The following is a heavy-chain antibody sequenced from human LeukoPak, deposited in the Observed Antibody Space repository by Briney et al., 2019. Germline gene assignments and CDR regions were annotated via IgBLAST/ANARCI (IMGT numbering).Heavy chain of an antibody. J-gene: IGHJ6*03. CDR3: ASIANYYYYYYMDV. CDR1: EFIFSGYW. V-gene: IGHV3-53*04. Sequence: GGSLRLSCAASEFIFSGYWMNWVRQAPGKGLEWVSVIYSGGSTYYADSVKGRFTISGHNSKNTLYLQMNSLRAEDTAVYYCASIANYYYYYYMDVWGKGTTVTVSS. CDR2: IYSGGST.